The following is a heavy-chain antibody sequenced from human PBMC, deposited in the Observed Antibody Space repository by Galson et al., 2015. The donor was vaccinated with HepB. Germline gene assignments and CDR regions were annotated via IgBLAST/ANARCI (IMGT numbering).Heavy chain of an antibody. V-gene: IGHV1-3*01. CDR3: ASGGSYVGGFDY. CDR1: GYTFTSYY. J-gene: IGHJ4*02. D-gene: IGHD1-26*01. Sequence: SVKVSCKASGYTFTSYYMHWVRQAPGQRLEWMGWINPGNGDTQYSQTFQGRVTITRDTSASTAYMELSSLRSEDTAVYYCASGGSYVGGFDYWGQGTLVTVSS. CDR2: INPGNGDT.